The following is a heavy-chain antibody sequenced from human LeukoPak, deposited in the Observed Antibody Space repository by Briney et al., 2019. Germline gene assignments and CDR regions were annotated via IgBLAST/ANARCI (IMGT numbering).Heavy chain of an antibody. Sequence: GGSLRLSCAASGFTFSTYGMHWVRQAPGKGLEWVAFIRYDGNNKFYADSVKGRFTISRDNSKNTLYLQMNSLRPEDTAVYYCARDRHVYYDILTGYASFFEYWGQGALVTVSS. CDR2: IRYDGNNK. J-gene: IGHJ4*02. CDR3: ARDRHVYYDILTGYASFFEY. D-gene: IGHD3-9*01. CDR1: GFTFSTYG. V-gene: IGHV3-30*02.